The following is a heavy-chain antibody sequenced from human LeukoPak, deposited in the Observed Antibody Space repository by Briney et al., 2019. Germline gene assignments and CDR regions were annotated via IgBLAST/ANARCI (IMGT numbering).Heavy chain of an antibody. J-gene: IGHJ4*02. V-gene: IGHV3-23*01. CDR1: GFTFSSYV. CDR2: INDGGEIT. D-gene: IGHD3-10*01. CDR3: AKYLGGSGTYRQFDY. Sequence: GRSLRLSCAASGFTFSSYVMTWVRQAPGKGLEWVSVINDGGEITHYADSVRGRFTISRDNSKNTLYLQMNSLRAEDTALYYCAKYLGGSGTYRQFDYWGQGTLVTVSS.